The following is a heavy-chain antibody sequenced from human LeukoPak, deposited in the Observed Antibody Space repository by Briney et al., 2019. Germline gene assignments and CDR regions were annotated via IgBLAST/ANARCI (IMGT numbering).Heavy chain of an antibody. D-gene: IGHD6-13*01. V-gene: IGHV4-59*08. CDR2: ISYSGNT. J-gene: IGHJ6*02. Sequence: SETLSLTCTVSGGSISSYYWSWIRQPPGRRLEWIGYISYSGNTNYNPSLQSRVTISVDTSKNQFSLKLNSVTAADTAVYYCARHGGYSSPLDVWGQGTTVTVSS. CDR3: ARHGGYSSPLDV. CDR1: GGSISSYY.